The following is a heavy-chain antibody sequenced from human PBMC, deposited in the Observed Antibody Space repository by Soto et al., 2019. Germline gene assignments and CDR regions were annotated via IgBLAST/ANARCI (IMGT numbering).Heavy chain of an antibody. J-gene: IGHJ4*02. Sequence: TGWSLRLSCVSSVFTFLGDWMSWVRQAPGKGLEWVANIKQDGSAKQYLDSVRGRFTISRDNSKNSVYLQMNSLRAEDTALYYCARDFYGGFSYGPGDNWGQGTLVTVSS. V-gene: IGHV3-7*01. CDR1: VFTFLGDW. CDR2: IKQDGSAK. CDR3: ARDFYGGFSYGPGDN. D-gene: IGHD2-15*01.